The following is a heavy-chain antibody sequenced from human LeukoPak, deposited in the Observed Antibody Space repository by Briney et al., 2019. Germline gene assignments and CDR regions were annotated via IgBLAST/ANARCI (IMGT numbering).Heavy chain of an antibody. CDR3: ARDLGGYNYGYSFDY. D-gene: IGHD5-18*01. J-gene: IGHJ4*02. V-gene: IGHV4-4*07. Sequence: ASETLSLTCSVSGGSITGYYWSWIRQPAGKGLEWIGRIYPNGGTNYNPSLKSRATMSVDTSKNQFSLKLFSVTAADTAVYYCARDLGGYNYGYSFDYWGQGTLVTVSS. CDR1: GGSITGYY. CDR2: IYPNGGT.